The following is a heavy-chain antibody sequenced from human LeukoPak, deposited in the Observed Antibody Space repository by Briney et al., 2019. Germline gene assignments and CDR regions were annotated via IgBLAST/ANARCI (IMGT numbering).Heavy chain of an antibody. V-gene: IGHV1-2*02. CDR3: ARANALHCSSTSCLFDY. CDR1: GYTFTGYY. CDR2: INPNSGGT. D-gene: IGHD2-2*01. Sequence: ASVKVSCKASGYTFTGYYMHWVRQAPGQGLEWMGWINPNSGGTNYAQKFQGRVTMTRDTSISTAYMELSRLRSDDTAVYYCARANALHCSSTSCLFDYWGQGTLVTVSS. J-gene: IGHJ4*02.